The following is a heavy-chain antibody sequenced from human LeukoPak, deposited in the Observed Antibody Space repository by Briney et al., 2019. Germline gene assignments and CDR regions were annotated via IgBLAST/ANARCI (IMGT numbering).Heavy chain of an antibody. V-gene: IGHV3-23*01. D-gene: IGHD5-12*01. CDR1: GFTFSTYA. J-gene: IGHJ4*02. Sequence: PGRSLRLSCAASGFTFSTYAMSWVRQAPGKGLEWVSNNSGSAGTTYYADSVKGRFTISRDDSKNTLYLQTNSLRDEDTAVYYCAKDRRLDIVINYFDYWGQGTLVTVSS. CDR2: NSGSAGTT. CDR3: AKDRRLDIVINYFDY.